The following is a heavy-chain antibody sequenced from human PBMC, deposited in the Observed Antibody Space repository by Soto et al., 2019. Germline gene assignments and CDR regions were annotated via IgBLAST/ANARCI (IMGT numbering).Heavy chain of an antibody. CDR3: AHSLYDYVWGTNWFDP. CDR1: GFSLSTSGVG. Sequence: GSGPTLVNPTQTLTLTCTFSGFSLSTSGVGVGWIRQPPGKALEWLALIYWDDDKRYSPSLKSRLTITKDTSKNQVVLTMTNMDTVDTATYYCAHSLYDYVWGTNWFDPWGQGTLVTVSS. CDR2: IYWDDDK. V-gene: IGHV2-5*02. D-gene: IGHD3-16*01. J-gene: IGHJ5*02.